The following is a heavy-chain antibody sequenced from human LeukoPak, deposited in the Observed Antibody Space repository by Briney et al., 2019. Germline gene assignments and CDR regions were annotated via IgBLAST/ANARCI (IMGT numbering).Heavy chain of an antibody. CDR3: ATQSPGFSSSWYEDY. D-gene: IGHD6-13*01. Sequence: PSGTLSLTCAVSGGSISSSNWWSWVRQPPGKGLEWIGEIYHSGSTNYNPSLKSRVTISVDKSKNQFSLKLSSVTAADTAVYYCATQSPGFSSSWYEDYWGQGTLVTVSS. J-gene: IGHJ4*02. V-gene: IGHV4-4*02. CDR2: IYHSGST. CDR1: GGSISSSNW.